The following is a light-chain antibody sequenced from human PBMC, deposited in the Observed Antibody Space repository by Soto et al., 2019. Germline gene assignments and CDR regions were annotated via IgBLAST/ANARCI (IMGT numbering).Light chain of an antibody. Sequence: MVLTQSPATLSLSPGEGATLSCRASQSIGDYVAWFQQKHGQAPRLLIYDGSNRAVGIPARFSGSASGADATLTISSLEPEDFAVYYCQQRSAWPLTFGGGTRVEI. CDR1: QSIGDY. CDR3: QQRSAWPLT. V-gene: IGKV3-11*01. J-gene: IGKJ4*01. CDR2: DGS.